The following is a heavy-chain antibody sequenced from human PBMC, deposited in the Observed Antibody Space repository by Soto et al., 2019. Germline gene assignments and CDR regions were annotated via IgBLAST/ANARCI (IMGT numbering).Heavy chain of an antibody. CDR3: ARTGDCGGDCYLHYLDY. CDR1: GGSISSYY. CDR2: IYYSGST. V-gene: IGHV4-59*01. J-gene: IGHJ4*02. Sequence: SETLSLTCTVSGGSISSYYWSWIRQPPGKGLEWIGYIYYSGSTNYNPSLKSRVTISVDTSKNQFSLKLSSVTAADTAVYYCARTGDCGGDCYLHYLDYWGQGTLVTVSS. D-gene: IGHD2-21*01.